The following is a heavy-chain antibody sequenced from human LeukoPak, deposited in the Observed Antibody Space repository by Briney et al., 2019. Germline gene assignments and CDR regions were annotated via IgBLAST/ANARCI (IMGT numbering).Heavy chain of an antibody. J-gene: IGHJ6*03. CDR3: ARDHGIVVVPAAISPYYYMDV. Sequence: ASVKDSCKASGYTFTSYYMHWVRQAPGQGLEWMGIINPSGGSTSYAQKFQGRVTMTRDMSTSTVYMELSSLRSEDTAVYYCARDHGIVVVPAAISPYYYMDVWAKGPRSPSP. D-gene: IGHD2-2*02. CDR2: INPSGGST. CDR1: GYTFTSYY. V-gene: IGHV1-46*01.